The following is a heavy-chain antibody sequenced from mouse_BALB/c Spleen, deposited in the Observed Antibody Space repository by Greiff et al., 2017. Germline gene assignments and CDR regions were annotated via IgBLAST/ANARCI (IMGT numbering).Heavy chain of an antibody. J-gene: IGHJ1*01. V-gene: IGHV5-17*02. Sequence: EVKVVESGGGLVQPGGSRKLSCAASGFTFSSFGMHWVRQAPEKGLEWVAYISSGSSTIYYADTVKGRFTISRDNPKNTLFLQMTSLRSEDTAMYYCAREAYAFDVWGAGTTVTVSS. D-gene: IGHD2-10*02. CDR2: ISSGSSTI. CDR3: AREAYAFDV. CDR1: GFTFSSFG.